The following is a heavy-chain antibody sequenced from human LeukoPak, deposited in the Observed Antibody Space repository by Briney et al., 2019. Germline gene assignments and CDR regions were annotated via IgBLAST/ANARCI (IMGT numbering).Heavy chain of an antibody. CDR1: GGSFSGYY. V-gene: IGHV4-34*01. D-gene: IGHD6-13*01. CDR3: ARGWYSSSWSPPRGFDP. CDR2: INHSGST. Sequence: PSETLSLTCAVYGGSFSGYYWSWIRQPPGKGLEWIGEINHSGSTNYNPSLKSRVTISVDTSKNQFSLKLSSVTAADTAVYYCARGWYSSSWSPPRGFDPWAREPWSPSPQ. J-gene: IGHJ5*02.